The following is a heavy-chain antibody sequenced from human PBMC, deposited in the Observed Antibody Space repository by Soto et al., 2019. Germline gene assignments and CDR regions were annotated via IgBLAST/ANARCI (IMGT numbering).Heavy chain of an antibody. CDR2: ISYDGSNK. Sequence: ESGGGVVQSGRSLRLSCAASGFTFSSYGMHWVRQAPGKGLEWVAVISYDGSNKYYADSVKGRFTISRDNSKNTLYLQMNSLTAEDTAVYYCAKEIKVYYYDSSAFDYWGQGTLVTVSS. CDR3: AKEIKVYYYDSSAFDY. D-gene: IGHD3-22*01. CDR1: GFTFSSYG. J-gene: IGHJ4*02. V-gene: IGHV3-30*18.